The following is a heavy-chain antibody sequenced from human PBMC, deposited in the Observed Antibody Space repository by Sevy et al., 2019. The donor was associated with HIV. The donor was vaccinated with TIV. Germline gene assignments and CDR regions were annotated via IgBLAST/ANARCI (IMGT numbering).Heavy chain of an antibody. V-gene: IGHV4-34*01. J-gene: IGHJ3*02. CDR2: INHSGGT. Sequence: SETLSLTCAVYGGSFSGYYWSWIRQPPGKGLEWIGEINHSGGTNYNPSLKSRVTISVDTSKNQISLKVNSVTAADTAVFYCARHCTGSSCSHAFDIWSQGTRVTVSS. CDR3: ARHCTGSSCSHAFDI. D-gene: IGHD2-15*01. CDR1: GGSFSGYY.